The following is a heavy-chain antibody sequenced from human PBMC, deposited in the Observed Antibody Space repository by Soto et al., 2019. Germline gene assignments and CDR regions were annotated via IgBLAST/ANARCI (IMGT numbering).Heavy chain of an antibody. CDR2: ISGSGGST. CDR1: GFTFSSYA. V-gene: IGHV3-23*01. D-gene: IGHD2-21*01. Sequence: EVQLLESGGGLVQPGGSLRLSCAASGFTFSSYAMSWVRQAPGKGLEWVSAISGSGGSTYYADSVKGRFTISRDNSKNTLYLQMTSLRAEDSAVYYCTKDVVMATTSLTLDYWGQGTLVTVSS. J-gene: IGHJ4*02. CDR3: TKDVVMATTSLTLDY.